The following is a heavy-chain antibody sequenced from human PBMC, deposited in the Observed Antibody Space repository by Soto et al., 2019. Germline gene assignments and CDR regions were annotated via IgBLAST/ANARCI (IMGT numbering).Heavy chain of an antibody. CDR1: GYIVSSNTAA. CDR2: TYYRSKWNN. CDR3: TGITSFRGMDV. Sequence: PSQNLSLTCAISGYIVSSNTAAWSWISQSPSRGLEWLGRTYYRSKWNNDYALSVKSRITINPDTPKNQFSLHLYSVTPEDTAVYYCTGITSFRGMDVWGQGTPVTVSS. D-gene: IGHD3-10*01. V-gene: IGHV6-1*01. J-gene: IGHJ6*02.